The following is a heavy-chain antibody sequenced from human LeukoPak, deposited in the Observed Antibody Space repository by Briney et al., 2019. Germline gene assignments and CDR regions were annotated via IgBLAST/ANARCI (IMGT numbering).Heavy chain of an antibody. V-gene: IGHV4-59*12. CDR2: IYSSGST. Sequence: PSETLSLTCNVSGGSIRGYYWSWIRQPPGKGLEWIGYIYSSGSTNYNPSLKSRVTISVDTSKDQFSLKLSSVTAADTAVYYCARNAIFGVVIIRKKAYDYWGQGTLVTVSS. D-gene: IGHD3-3*01. CDR1: GGSIRGYY. CDR3: ARNAIFGVVIIRKKAYDY. J-gene: IGHJ4*02.